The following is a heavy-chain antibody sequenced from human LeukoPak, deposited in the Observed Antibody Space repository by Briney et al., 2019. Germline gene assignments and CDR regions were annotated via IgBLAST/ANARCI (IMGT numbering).Heavy chain of an antibody. CDR3: ARSPYYDSSGYLDY. Sequence: SGTLSLTCTVSGGSISSYYWSWIRQPPGKGLEWIGYIYYSGSTNYNPSLKSRVTISVDTSKNQFSLKLCSVTAADTAVYYCARSPYYDSSGYLDYWGQGTLVTVSS. D-gene: IGHD3-22*01. CDR1: GGSISSYY. J-gene: IGHJ4*02. CDR2: IYYSGST. V-gene: IGHV4-59*01.